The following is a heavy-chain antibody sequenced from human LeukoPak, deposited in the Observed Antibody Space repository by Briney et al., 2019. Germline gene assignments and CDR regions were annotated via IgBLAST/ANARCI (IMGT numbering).Heavy chain of an antibody. V-gene: IGHV3-30-3*01. Sequence: PGGSLRLSCAASGFTFSSYAMPWVRQAPGKGLEWVAVISYDGSNKYYADSVKGRFTISRDNSKNTLYLQMNSLRAEDTAVYYCARVGYSSGWYFDYWGQGTLVTVSS. CDR3: ARVGYSSGWYFDY. J-gene: IGHJ4*02. CDR1: GFTFSSYA. D-gene: IGHD6-19*01. CDR2: ISYDGSNK.